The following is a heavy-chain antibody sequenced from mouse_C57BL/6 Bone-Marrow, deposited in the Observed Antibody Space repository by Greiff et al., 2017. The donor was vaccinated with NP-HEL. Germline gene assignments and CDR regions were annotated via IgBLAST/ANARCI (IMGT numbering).Heavy chain of an antibody. J-gene: IGHJ2*01. CDR1: GYTFTSYG. Sequence: VQLQQSGAELARPGASVKLSCKASGYTFTSYGISWVKQRTGQGLEWIGEIYPRSGNTYYIEKFKGKATLTADKSSSTAYMELRSLTSEDSAVYFCASGFITTVVAPYWGQGTTLTVSS. D-gene: IGHD1-1*01. CDR2: IYPRSGNT. V-gene: IGHV1-81*01. CDR3: ASGFITTVVAPY.